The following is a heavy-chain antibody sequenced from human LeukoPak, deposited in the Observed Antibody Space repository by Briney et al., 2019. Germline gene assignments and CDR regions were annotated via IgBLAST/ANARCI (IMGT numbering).Heavy chain of an antibody. CDR2: IYYSGST. V-gene: IGHV4-59*01. CDR1: GGSISSYY. D-gene: IGHD3-22*01. J-gene: IGHJ3*02. CDR3: ARGVGYYYDSSGNKRKGGAFDI. Sequence: SETLSLTCTVSGGSISSYYWSWIRRPPGKGLEWIGYIYYSGSTNYNPSLKSRVTISVDTSKNQFSLKLSSVTAADTAVYYCARGVGYYYDSSGNKRKGGAFDIWGQGTMVTVSS.